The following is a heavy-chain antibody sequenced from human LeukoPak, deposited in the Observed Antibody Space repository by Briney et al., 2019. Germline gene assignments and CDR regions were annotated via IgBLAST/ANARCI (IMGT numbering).Heavy chain of an antibody. D-gene: IGHD3-10*01. CDR1: GYTFTGYY. Sequence: KVSCKASGYTFTGYYMHWVRQAPGQGVEWMGWINPNSGGTNYAQKFQGRVTMTRDTSISTAYMELSRLRSDDTAVYYCAREPPAVWFGELFEDYWGQGTLVTVSS. CDR2: INPNSGGT. CDR3: AREPPAVWFGELFEDY. J-gene: IGHJ4*02. V-gene: IGHV1-2*02.